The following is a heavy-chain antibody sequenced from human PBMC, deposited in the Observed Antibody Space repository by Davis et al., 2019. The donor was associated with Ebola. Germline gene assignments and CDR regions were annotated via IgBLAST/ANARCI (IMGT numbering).Heavy chain of an antibody. CDR3: ARDLGAAAGTRGDY. D-gene: IGHD6-13*01. CDR1: GGTFSSYA. J-gene: IGHJ4*02. Sequence: AASVKVSCKASGGTFSSYAISWVRQAPGQGLEWMGGIIPIFGTANYAQKFQGRVTITADKSTSTAYMGLSSLRSEDTAVYYCARDLGAAAGTRGDYWGQGTLVTVSS. CDR2: IIPIFGTA. V-gene: IGHV1-69*06.